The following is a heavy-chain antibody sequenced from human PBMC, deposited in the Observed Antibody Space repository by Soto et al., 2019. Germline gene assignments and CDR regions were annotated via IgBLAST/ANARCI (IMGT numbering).Heavy chain of an antibody. CDR2: IIPILGIA. D-gene: IGHD6-19*01. V-gene: IGHV1-69*02. CDR1: GGTFSSYT. J-gene: IGHJ6*02. CDR3: ARAQGGSSGLPDYYYGMDV. Sequence: GASVKVSCKASGGTFSSYTISWVRQAPGQGLEWMGRIIPILGIANYAQKIQGRVKITADKSTSTAYMEMSSLSSEDTAVYYCARAQGGSSGLPDYYYGMDVWGQGTTVTVSS.